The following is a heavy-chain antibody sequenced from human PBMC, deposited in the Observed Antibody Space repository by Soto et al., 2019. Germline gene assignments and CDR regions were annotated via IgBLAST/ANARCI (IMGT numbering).Heavy chain of an antibody. CDR1: GQSFSGHS. V-gene: IGHV4-34*01. CDR2: INESGST. Sequence: QVQLQQWGAGLVKPSETLSLSCAVYGQSFSGHSWAWIRQPPGKGLEWTGEINESGSTYYNPSLKRRVTISTDTSKNQFSLKLSSVSAAATAAYFCARGSGIVALPGELEDVNYDYWGQGTLVNVSS. CDR3: ARGSGIVALPGELEDVNYDY. J-gene: IGHJ4*02. D-gene: IGHD1-1*01.